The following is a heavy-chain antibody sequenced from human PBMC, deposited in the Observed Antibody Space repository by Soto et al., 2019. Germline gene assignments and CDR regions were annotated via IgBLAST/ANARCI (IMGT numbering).Heavy chain of an antibody. Sequence: SETLSLTCAVSGGSISSSNWWSWVRQPPGKGLEWIGEIYHSGSTNYNPSLKSRVTISVDKSKNQFSLKLSSVTAADTAVYYCARVRLLGFGELLSETYNWFDPWGQGTLVTVSS. D-gene: IGHD3-10*01. CDR2: IYHSGST. CDR3: ARVRLLGFGELLSETYNWFDP. CDR1: GGSISSSNW. V-gene: IGHV4-4*02. J-gene: IGHJ5*02.